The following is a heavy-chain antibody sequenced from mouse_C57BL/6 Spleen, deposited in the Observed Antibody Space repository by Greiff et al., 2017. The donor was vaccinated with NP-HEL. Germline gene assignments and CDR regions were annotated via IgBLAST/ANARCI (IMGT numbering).Heavy chain of an antibody. CDR2: ISSGSSTI. D-gene: IGHD1-1*01. Sequence: EVMLVESGGGLVKPGGSLKLSCAASGFTFSDYGMHWVRQAPEKGLEWVAYISSGSSTIYYADTVKGRFTISRDNAKNTLVLQMTSLRSEDTAMYYCASADLRDYAMDYWGQGTSVTVSS. CDR1: GFTFSDYG. CDR3: ASADLRDYAMDY. V-gene: IGHV5-17*01. J-gene: IGHJ4*01.